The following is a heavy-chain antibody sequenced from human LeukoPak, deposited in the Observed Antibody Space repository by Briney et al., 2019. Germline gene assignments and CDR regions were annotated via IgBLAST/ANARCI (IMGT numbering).Heavy chain of an antibody. CDR3: VLDLFSSFAFDI. CDR2: IYAGGST. Sequence: PGGSLRLSCAASGFTVSSKYMSWVRQAPGKGPEWVSIIYAGGSTYYADSVKGRFTTSRDNAKNALHLQMNSLTAEDTAVYYCVLDLFSSFAFDIWGQGTMVTVSS. CDR1: GFTVSSKY. V-gene: IGHV3-53*01. J-gene: IGHJ3*02. D-gene: IGHD3/OR15-3a*01.